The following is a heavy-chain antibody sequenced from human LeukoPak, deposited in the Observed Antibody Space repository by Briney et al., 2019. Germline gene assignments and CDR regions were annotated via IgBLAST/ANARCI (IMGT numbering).Heavy chain of an antibody. CDR1: GGTFSSYA. D-gene: IGHD3-9*01. CDR3: ARVYYDISTGYYHTFDY. V-gene: IGHV1-69*13. CDR2: IIPIFGTA. Sequence: GASVKVSCKASGGTFSSYAISWVRQAPGQGLEWMGGIIPIFGTANYAQKFQGRVTITADESTSTAYMELSSLRSEDTAVYYCARVYYDISTGYYHTFDYWGQGTLVIVSS. J-gene: IGHJ4*02.